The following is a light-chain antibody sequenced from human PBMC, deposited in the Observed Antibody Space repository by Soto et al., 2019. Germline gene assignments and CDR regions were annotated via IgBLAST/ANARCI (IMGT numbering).Light chain of an antibody. V-gene: IGKV1-39*01. Sequence: DIQMTQSPSSLSASVGDRVTITCRASQSISTSLNWYQQRPGTAPKLLIYAASTLQSGIPSRFSGSGSGADFTLTISSLQPEDFATYYCQQTYSTPYTFGRGTKLGIK. J-gene: IGKJ2*01. CDR2: AAS. CDR3: QQTYSTPYT. CDR1: QSISTS.